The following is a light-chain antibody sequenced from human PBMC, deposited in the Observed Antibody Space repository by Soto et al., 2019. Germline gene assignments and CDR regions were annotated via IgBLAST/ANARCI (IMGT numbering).Light chain of an antibody. V-gene: IGLV2-14*01. CDR3: SSYTSSRLV. Sequence: QSVLTQPASVSGSPGQSITISCTGTSSDVGGYNYVSWYQQHPGKAPKLMIYDVSNRPSGVSNRFSGSKSGNTASLTISGLQAEDEADYYCSSYTSSRLVFGGGTKLTVL. CDR2: DVS. J-gene: IGLJ2*01. CDR1: SSDVGGYNY.